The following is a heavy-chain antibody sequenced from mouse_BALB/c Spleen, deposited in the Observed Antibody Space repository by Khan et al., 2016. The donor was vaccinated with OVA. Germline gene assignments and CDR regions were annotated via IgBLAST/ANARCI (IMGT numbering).Heavy chain of an antibody. Sequence: QIQLVQSGPELKKPGETVKISCKASGYTFTNYGMNWVKQAPGKGLKWMGWINTYTGEPTYADDFKGRFAFSLDTSANTASLQINNLKNADTATXFCACAASYWFFDVWGAGTTVTGSS. V-gene: IGHV9-3-1*01. D-gene: IGHD6-1*01. CDR1: GYTFTNYG. CDR3: ACAASYWFFDV. CDR2: INTYTGEP. J-gene: IGHJ1*01.